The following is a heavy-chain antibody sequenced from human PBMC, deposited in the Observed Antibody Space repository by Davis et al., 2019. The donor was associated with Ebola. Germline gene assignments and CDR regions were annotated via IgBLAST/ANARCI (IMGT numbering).Heavy chain of an antibody. D-gene: IGHD5-18*01. CDR1: GFTFSSYA. CDR3: ASGGGGIQLWLRDAFDI. CDR2: ISYDGSNK. V-gene: IGHV3-30-3*01. J-gene: IGHJ3*02. Sequence: GESLKISCAASGFTFSSYAMHWVRQAPGKGLEWVAVISYDGSNKYYADSVKGRFTISRDNSKNTLYLQMNSLRAEDTAVYYCASGGGGIQLWLRDAFDIWGQGTMVTVSS.